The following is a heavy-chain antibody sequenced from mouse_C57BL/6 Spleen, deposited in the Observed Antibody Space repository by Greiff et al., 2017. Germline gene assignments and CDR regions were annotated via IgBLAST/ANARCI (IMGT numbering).Heavy chain of an antibody. CDR2: INPSSGYT. J-gene: IGHJ2*01. Sequence: VQLQQSGAELAKPGASVKLSCKASGYTFTSYWMHWVKQRPGQGLEWIGYINPSSGYTKYNQKFKDKATSTADKSSSTAYMQLSSLTYEDSAVYYCARDGAQATGYFDYWGQGTTLTVSS. CDR1: GYTFTSYW. CDR3: ARDGAQATGYFDY. V-gene: IGHV1-7*01. D-gene: IGHD3-2*02.